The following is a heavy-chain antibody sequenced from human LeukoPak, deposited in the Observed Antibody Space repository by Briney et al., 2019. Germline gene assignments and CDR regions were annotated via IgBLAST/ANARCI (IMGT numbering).Heavy chain of an antibody. CDR1: GYTFTIYD. Sequence: WASVRVSCKASGYTFTIYDINWVRQAPGQGGERMGWMNPKSGNTDYTQKFQAIVTMTRNTSIRTAYMELSSLRSEDTAVYYCARGLVSSSWYGNGAYYYYGMDVWGQGTTVTVSS. CDR2: MNPKSGNT. V-gene: IGHV1-8*01. J-gene: IGHJ6*02. CDR3: ARGLVSSSWYGNGAYYYYGMDV. D-gene: IGHD6-13*01.